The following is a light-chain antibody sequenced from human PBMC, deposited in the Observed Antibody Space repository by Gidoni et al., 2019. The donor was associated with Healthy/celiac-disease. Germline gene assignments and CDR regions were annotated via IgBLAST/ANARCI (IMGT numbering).Light chain of an antibody. CDR2: DAS. V-gene: IGKV1-33*01. CDR1: QDISNY. CDR3: QQYDNLPLT. J-gene: IGKJ4*01. Sequence: DIQMTQSPSSLSASVGDRVTITCQASQDISNYLNWYQQKPGKAPKLLIYDASNLETGVPSRLRGSGSGTDFTFTISSLQTEDIATYYCQQYDNLPLTFGGGTKVEIK.